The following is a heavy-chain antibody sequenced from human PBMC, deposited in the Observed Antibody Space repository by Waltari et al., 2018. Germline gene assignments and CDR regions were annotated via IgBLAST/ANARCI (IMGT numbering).Heavy chain of an antibody. CDR2: VKRGRGT. V-gene: IGHV4-4*03. D-gene: IGHD2-15*01. Sequence: QLLLQESGPGPVTPPVHLSLTCVAPGDSTISNYFWSWVRQSPGKGLEWIGQVKRGRGTNYSPSFASRVIMSLDTSINHFSLNMHSATAADTAVYYCARDRGGGLYLDSWGRGILVSVSP. CDR1: GDSTISNYF. J-gene: IGHJ4*02. CDR3: ARDRGGGLYLDS.